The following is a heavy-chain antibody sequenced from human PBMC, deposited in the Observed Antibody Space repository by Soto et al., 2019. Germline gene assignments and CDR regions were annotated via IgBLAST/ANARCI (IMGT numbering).Heavy chain of an antibody. CDR3: ARQEGEGYYDSSGYYIDY. V-gene: IGHV4-39*01. CDR2: IYYSGST. J-gene: IGHJ4*02. D-gene: IGHD3-22*01. Sequence: QLQLQESGPGLVKPSETLSLTCTVSGGSISSSSYYWGWIRQPPGKGLEWIGSIYYSGSTYYNPSLKSRVTTSVDTSKNQFSLKLSSVTAADTAVYYCARQEGEGYYDSSGYYIDYWGQGTLVTVSS. CDR1: GGSISSSSYY.